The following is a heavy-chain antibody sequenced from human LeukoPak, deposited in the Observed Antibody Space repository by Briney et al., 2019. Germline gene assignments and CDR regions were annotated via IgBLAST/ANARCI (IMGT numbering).Heavy chain of an antibody. J-gene: IGHJ4*02. CDR3: ARDWGYSSSL. V-gene: IGHV4-61*02. Sequence: PSETLSLTCIVSGGSISSGSYYWSWIRQPAGKGLQWIGRIYPNGSTDYNPSLKSRVAISVDTSKNYFSLKLNSVTAADTAMYYYARDWGYSSSLWGQGALVTVSS. CDR1: GGSISSGSYY. CDR2: IYPNGST. D-gene: IGHD6-13*01.